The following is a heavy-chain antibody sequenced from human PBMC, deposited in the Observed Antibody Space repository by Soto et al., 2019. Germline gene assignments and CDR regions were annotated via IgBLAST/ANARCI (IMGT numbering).Heavy chain of an antibody. J-gene: IGHJ4*02. CDR2: LDYSGNT. D-gene: IGHD3-10*01. V-gene: IGHV4-39*01. Sequence: QLHLQESGPGLVKASETLSFTCTVSDDSITSSSYFWGWIRQPPGKGLEWIGSLDYSGNTYYTPSLKSRVTMSVDTSKNQFSLKLSSVTAADTALYYCARQQITMIRGAPDFDYWGQGILVTVSS. CDR1: DDSITSSSYF. CDR3: ARQQITMIRGAPDFDY.